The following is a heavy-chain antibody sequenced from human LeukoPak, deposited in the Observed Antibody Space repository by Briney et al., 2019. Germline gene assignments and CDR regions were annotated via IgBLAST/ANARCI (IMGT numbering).Heavy chain of an antibody. Sequence: PGGSLRLSCAASGFTFSSYAMSWVRQAPGKGLEWVSALSGSGDSTYYADSVKGRFTISRDNSKNTLYLQMNSLRAEDTAIYYCAKPFAPFDYWGQGTLVTVSS. CDR2: LSGSGDST. V-gene: IGHV3-23*01. CDR3: AKPFAPFDY. CDR1: GFTFSSYA. J-gene: IGHJ4*02.